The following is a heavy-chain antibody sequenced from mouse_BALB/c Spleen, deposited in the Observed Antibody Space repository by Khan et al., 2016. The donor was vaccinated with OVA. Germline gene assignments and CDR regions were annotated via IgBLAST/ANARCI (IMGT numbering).Heavy chain of an antibody. V-gene: IGHV1S134*01. J-gene: IGHJ2*01. CDR1: GSTFTSYG. D-gene: IGHD2-14*01. CDR2: IYPGNGYT. CDR3: TTAYYRYYFDY. Sequence: MQLEESGAELGRPGSSVKLSCKTSGSTFTSYGIKWVKQRPGQGLEWIGYIYPGNGYTEYNERFQGKAILTSDTPSSTAYMQLRSLTSEDSAMYFCTTAYYRYYFDYWGQGTILTVSS.